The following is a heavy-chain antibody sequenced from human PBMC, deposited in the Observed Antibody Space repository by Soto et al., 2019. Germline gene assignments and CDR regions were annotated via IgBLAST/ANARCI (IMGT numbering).Heavy chain of an antibody. Sequence: EVQLLESGGGLVQPGGSLRLSCVASGFTFSSYAMSWVRQAPGKGLEWVSVISGGGGSTYYADSVKGRFTISRDNSKNTLYLQMNSLRAEDTAVYYCAKKDSSSSPRRQSDYWGQGTLVTVSS. CDR3: AKKDSSSSPRRQSDY. CDR2: ISGGGGST. J-gene: IGHJ4*02. D-gene: IGHD6-6*01. CDR1: GFTFSSYA. V-gene: IGHV3-23*01.